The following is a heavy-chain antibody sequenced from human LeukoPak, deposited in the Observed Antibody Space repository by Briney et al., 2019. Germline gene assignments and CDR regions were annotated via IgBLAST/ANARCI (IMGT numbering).Heavy chain of an antibody. CDR2: ISSSSSYI. Sequence: GGSLRLSCAASGFTFSSYSMNWVRQAPGKGLEWVSSISSSSSYIYYADSVKGRFTISRDNAKNSLYLQMNSLRAEDTAVYYCASHRGGYYFYGDYWGQGTLVTVSS. D-gene: IGHD3-22*01. CDR3: ASHRGGYYFYGDY. V-gene: IGHV3-21*01. CDR1: GFTFSSYS. J-gene: IGHJ4*02.